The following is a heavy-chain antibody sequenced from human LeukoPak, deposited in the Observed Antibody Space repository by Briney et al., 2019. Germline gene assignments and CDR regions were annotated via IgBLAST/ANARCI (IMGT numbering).Heavy chain of an antibody. Sequence: PSETLSLTCSVSGGPITEYYWSWIRQPPGKGLEGLGYIYYTGSTNYSPYLKSRVTMSVDASRNEFSLKLVSVTAADTAVYYCARDRGSTGYYYLVSWGQGVLVTVSS. CDR1: GGPITEYY. CDR2: IYYTGST. J-gene: IGHJ4*02. CDR3: ARDRGSTGYYYLVS. D-gene: IGHD6-19*01. V-gene: IGHV4-59*01.